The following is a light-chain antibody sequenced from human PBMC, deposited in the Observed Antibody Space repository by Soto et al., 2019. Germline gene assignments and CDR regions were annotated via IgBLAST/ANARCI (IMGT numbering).Light chain of an antibody. V-gene: IGKV3-11*01. CDR2: DAY. J-gene: IGKJ4*01. CDR1: QSFRGL. CDR3: QQIYSAPLT. Sequence: EVVLTQSPVTLSLSPGERATLSCRASQSFRGLLAWYQQKPGQAPRLLIYDAYNRATGIPPRFSGSGSGTDFTLTISSLEPEDSAVYYCQQIYSAPLTFGGGTKVEIK.